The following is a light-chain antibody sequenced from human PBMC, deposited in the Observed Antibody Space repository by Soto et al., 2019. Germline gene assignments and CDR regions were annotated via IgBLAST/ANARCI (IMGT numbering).Light chain of an antibody. CDR2: DAS. J-gene: IGKJ2*01. CDR1: QSVSSY. V-gene: IGKV3-11*01. Sequence: EIVLTQSPATLSLSPGERATLSCRASQSVSSYLAWYQQKPGQAPRLLIYDASNRATGIPARFSGSGSGTDFTLTISCLEHEDFAVYYCQQRSNWPLYTFGQGTKLEIK. CDR3: QQRSNWPLYT.